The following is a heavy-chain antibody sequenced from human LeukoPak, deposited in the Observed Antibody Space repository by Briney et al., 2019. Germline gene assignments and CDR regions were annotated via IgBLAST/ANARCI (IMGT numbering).Heavy chain of an antibody. CDR3: ARGPRNVDYYDSSGLWD. Sequence: ASVKVSCKVSGYTLTELSMHWVRQAPGKGLEWMGGFDPEDGETIYAQKFQGRVTMTEDTSTDTAYMELSSLRSEDTAVYYCARGPRNVDYYDSSGLWDWGQGTLVTVSS. D-gene: IGHD3-22*01. CDR2: FDPEDGET. CDR1: GYTLTELS. J-gene: IGHJ4*02. V-gene: IGHV1-24*01.